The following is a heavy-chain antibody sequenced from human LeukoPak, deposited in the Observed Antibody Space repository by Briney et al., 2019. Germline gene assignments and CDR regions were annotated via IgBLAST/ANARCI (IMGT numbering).Heavy chain of an antibody. CDR3: ARNMYNISSAAFDM. D-gene: IGHD6-6*01. Sequence: GGSLRLSCAASGFTFDDYGMSWVRQVSGKGLEWVSGLNWNGGSTVYADSVKGRFTISRDNAKNSLYLQMNSLRAGDTALYYCARNMYNISSAAFDMRGQGTMVTVSS. V-gene: IGHV3-20*04. J-gene: IGHJ3*02. CDR1: GFTFDDYG. CDR2: LNWNGGST.